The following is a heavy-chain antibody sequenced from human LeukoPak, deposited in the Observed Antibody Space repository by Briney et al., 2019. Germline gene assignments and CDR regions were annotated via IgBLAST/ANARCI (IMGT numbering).Heavy chain of an antibody. CDR1: GGSISSYY. Sequence: SETLSLTCTVSGGSISSYYWSWIRQPPGKGLEWIGYIYYSGSTNYNPSLKSRVPMSVDTSKNQFSLKLSSVTAADTAVYYCARGRHTDFDYWGQGTLVTVSS. CDR3: ARGRHTDFDY. V-gene: IGHV4-59*01. D-gene: IGHD5-18*01. J-gene: IGHJ4*02. CDR2: IYYSGST.